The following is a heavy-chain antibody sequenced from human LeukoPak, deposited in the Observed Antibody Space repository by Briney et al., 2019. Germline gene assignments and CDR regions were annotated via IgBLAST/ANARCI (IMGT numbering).Heavy chain of an antibody. D-gene: IGHD3-16*01. CDR1: GGTIRGYY. CDR3: ARALGYFRDY. V-gene: IGHV4-34*01. CDR2: INHSGST. J-gene: IGHJ4*02. Sequence: PSEILSRTCGVEGGTIRGYYWSWIRQTPGTGLEWIRQINHSGSTNYNPSLKSRVTISVDTSKNQFSLKLTSVTAADTAVYYCARALGYFRDYWGQGTLVTVSS.